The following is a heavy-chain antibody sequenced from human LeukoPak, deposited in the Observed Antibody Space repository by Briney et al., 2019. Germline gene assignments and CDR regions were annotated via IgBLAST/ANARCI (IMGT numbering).Heavy chain of an antibody. CDR3: ARAYYYGSGSYYNENWFDP. CDR2: MNPNSGNT. D-gene: IGHD3-10*01. V-gene: IGHV1-8*01. J-gene: IGHJ5*02. Sequence: ASVKVSCKASGYTFTSYDINWVRQATGQGLEWMGWMNPNSGNTGYAQKFQGRVTMTRNTSISTAYMELSSLRSEDTAVYYCARAYYYGSGSYYNENWFDPWGQGTLVTVSS. CDR1: GYTFTSYD.